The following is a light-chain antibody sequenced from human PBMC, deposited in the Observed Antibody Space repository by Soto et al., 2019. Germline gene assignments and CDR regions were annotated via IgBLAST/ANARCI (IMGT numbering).Light chain of an antibody. CDR2: DAS. CDR1: QSVSRY. J-gene: IGKJ2*01. CDR3: QQYGSSPLFT. Sequence: EIVLTQSPATLSLSPGERATLSCRASQSVSRYLAWYQQKPGQAPRLLIYDASSRATGIPARFSGSGSGTDFTLTISSLEPEDFAVYYCQQYGSSPLFTFGQGTKVDIK. V-gene: IGKV3-11*01.